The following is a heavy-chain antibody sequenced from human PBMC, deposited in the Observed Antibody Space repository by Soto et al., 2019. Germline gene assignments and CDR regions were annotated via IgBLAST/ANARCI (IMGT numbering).Heavy chain of an antibody. J-gene: IGHJ4*02. D-gene: IGHD5-18*01. V-gene: IGHV4-31*03. Sequence: QVQLQESGPGLVKPSQTLSLTCTVSGGSISSGGYYWSWIRQHXXXGLEWIGYIYYSGSTYYNPSLKSRVTISVDXXKXXXXXXXXXXXXXXTXXXXXXXXXXXXGLVFDYWGQGTLVTVSS. CDR2: IYYSGST. CDR1: GGSISSGGYY. CDR3: XXXXXXXXGLVFDY.